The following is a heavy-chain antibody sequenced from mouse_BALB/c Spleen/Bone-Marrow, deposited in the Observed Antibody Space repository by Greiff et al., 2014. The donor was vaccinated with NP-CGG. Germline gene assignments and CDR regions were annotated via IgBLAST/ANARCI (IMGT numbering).Heavy chain of an antibody. V-gene: IGHV1-54*01. Sequence: VQLQQSGAELVRPGTSVKVSCKASGYAFTKYLIEWVKQRPVQGLEWIGVINPGSGGANYNAKSKGKATLTADKSSSTAYMQLSSLTSDDSAVYFCAREWTARAVDYWGQGTTLTVSS. D-gene: IGHD3-2*01. CDR3: AREWTARAVDY. J-gene: IGHJ2*01. CDR1: GYAFTKYL. CDR2: INPGSGGA.